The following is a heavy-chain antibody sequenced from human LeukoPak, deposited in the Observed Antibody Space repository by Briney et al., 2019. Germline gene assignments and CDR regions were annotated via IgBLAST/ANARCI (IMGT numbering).Heavy chain of an antibody. CDR3: ARDDRCRSGCCYYI. D-gene: IGHD2-15*01. CDR1: GASVSSGDYF. J-gene: IGHJ4*02. V-gene: IGHV4-61*03. Sequence: ASETLSLTCTVSGASVSSGDYFWSWIRQPPGKGLEWIGHFHESGSTTYNPSFASRVSISADTSKNYISLKLRSVTAADTATYYCARDDRCRSGCCYYIWGQGILVTVSS. CDR2: FHESGST.